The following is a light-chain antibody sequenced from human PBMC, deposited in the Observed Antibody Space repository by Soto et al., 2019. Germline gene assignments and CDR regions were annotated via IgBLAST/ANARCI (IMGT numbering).Light chain of an antibody. CDR2: DTT. V-gene: IGLV1-51*01. CDR1: SSNIGNNH. J-gene: IGLJ1*01. CDR3: GAWDNSPSAFV. Sequence: KRAPAGIAGPGPKVTISCSGVSSNIGNNHVSWYQHLPGTAPKLLIYDTTKRPSGIPDRFSVSKSGTSATLVITGLQTGDEADYNCGAWDNSPSAFVFGTGTDVT.